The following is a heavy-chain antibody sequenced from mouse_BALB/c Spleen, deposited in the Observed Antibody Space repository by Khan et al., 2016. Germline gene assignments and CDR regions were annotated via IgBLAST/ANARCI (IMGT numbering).Heavy chain of an antibody. D-gene: IGHD1-1*01. CDR1: GFDFSRYW. Sequence: EVKLLESGGGLVQPGGSLKLSCAASGFDFSRYWMTWVRQAPGKGLEWIGEINPDSSTINYTPSLKDKFIISRDNAKKTLFLQMSKVGSEDTVLYYCARRRFDGYFDVWGAGTTVTVSS. J-gene: IGHJ1*01. V-gene: IGHV4-1*02. CDR2: INPDSSTI. CDR3: ARRRFDGYFDV.